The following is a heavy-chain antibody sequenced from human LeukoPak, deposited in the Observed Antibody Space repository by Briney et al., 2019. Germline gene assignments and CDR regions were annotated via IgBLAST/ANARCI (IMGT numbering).Heavy chain of an antibody. V-gene: IGHV3-30-3*01. CDR3: ARVHLRDSSGYLFDY. Sequence: GGSLRLSCAASGFTFSSYAMHGVRQAPGKGLKWVAVISYDGINKYYADSVKGRLTISRDNSKNTLYLQMNSLRAEDTAVYYCARVHLRDSSGYLFDYWGQGTLVTVSS. CDR2: ISYDGINK. J-gene: IGHJ4*02. CDR1: GFTFSSYA. D-gene: IGHD3-22*01.